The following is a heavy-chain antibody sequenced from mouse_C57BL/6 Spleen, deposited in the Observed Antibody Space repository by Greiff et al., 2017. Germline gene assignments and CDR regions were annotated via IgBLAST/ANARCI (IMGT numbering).Heavy chain of an antibody. V-gene: IGHV1-82*01. Sequence: VQLQQSGPELVKPGASVKISCKASGYAFSSSWMNWVKQRPGKGLEWIGRIYPGDGDTNYNGKFKGKATLTADKSSSTAYMQLSSLTSEDSAVYFCAILLWQLPMDYWGQGTSVTVSS. CDR3: AILLWQLPMDY. CDR1: GYAFSSSW. J-gene: IGHJ4*01. CDR2: IYPGDGDT. D-gene: IGHD2-1*01.